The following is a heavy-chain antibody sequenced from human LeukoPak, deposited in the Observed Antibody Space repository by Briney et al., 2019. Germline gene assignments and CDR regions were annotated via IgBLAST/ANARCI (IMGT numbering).Heavy chain of an antibody. CDR3: ATSSWYRLAY. CDR2: SRNKADSYTA. CDR1: GFTFCDSS. J-gene: IGHJ4*02. D-gene: IGHD6-13*01. Sequence: GGSLRLSCAASGFTFCDSSMSWVRQAPGKGVGWVGRSRNKADSYTAEYAASVKGRFTISRDESKNSLYLQISSLETEDAAVYYCATSSWYRLAYWGQGSLVTVSS. V-gene: IGHV3-72*01.